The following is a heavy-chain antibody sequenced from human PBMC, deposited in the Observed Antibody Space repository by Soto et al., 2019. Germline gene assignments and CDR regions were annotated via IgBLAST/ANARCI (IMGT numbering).Heavy chain of an antibody. J-gene: IGHJ3*02. CDR1: GYTFTTYG. D-gene: IGHD3-22*01. V-gene: IGHV1-18*04. Sequence: QVQLVQSGAEVKKPGASVKVSCKASGYTFTTYGINWVRQAPGQGLEWMGWSSAYNGNTKYAQKFQGRVTMTTDTSTSTAYMELRSLRSDDTAVYYCARDRGRGYYDSSGNFMDAFDIWGQGTLVTVSS. CDR3: ARDRGRGYYDSSGNFMDAFDI. CDR2: SSAYNGNT.